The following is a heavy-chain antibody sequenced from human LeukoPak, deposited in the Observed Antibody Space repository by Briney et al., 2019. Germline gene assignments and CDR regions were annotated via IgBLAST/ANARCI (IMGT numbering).Heavy chain of an antibody. CDR2: FDPEDGET. D-gene: IGHD3-22*01. J-gene: IGHJ4*02. CDR3: ARMGTYYYDSSGYYYSWGQGDVDY. CDR1: GYTLTELS. V-gene: IGHV1-24*01. Sequence: GASVKVSCKVSGYTLTELSMHWVRQAPGKGLEWMGGFDPEDGETIYAQKFQGRVTMTRDMSTSTVYMELSSLRSEDTAVYYCARMGTYYYDSSGYYYSWGQGDVDYWGQGTLVTVSS.